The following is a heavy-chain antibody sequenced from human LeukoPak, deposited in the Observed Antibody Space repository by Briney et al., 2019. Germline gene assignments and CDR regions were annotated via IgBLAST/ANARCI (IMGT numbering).Heavy chain of an antibody. Sequence: GGSLRVSCAEPGVTPSGSRMDGGRQGPGVGVGRGCLIRRKVYSRTTEPAASVRGTFTISRNDYKSIVYLQMNSMKNEDTALYYCSRKVGGSYWDYWGQGDQVTVSS. D-gene: IGHD1-26*01. J-gene: IGHJ4*02. CDR1: GVTPSGSR. CDR3: SRKVGGSYWDY. V-gene: IGHV3-49*04. CDR2: IRRKVYSRTT.